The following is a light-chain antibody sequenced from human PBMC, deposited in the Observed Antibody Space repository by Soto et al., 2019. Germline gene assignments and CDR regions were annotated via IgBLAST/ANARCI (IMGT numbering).Light chain of an antibody. CDR3: FQALHLRVV. CDR2: LGS. V-gene: IGKV2-28*01. Sequence: DSVMTQSPLSLSVTPGEPASISCRSSQSLLHSNGYNYLDWYLQRPGQSPQLLIYLGSHRASGVPDRFSGSGSVTDCTRRISRVEAEDVGVYYCFQALHLRVVFGQGTKVQI. J-gene: IGKJ1*01. CDR1: QSLLHSNGYNY.